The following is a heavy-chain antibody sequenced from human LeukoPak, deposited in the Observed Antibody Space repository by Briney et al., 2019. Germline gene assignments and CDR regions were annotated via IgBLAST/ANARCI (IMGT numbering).Heavy chain of an antibody. CDR1: GFTFNTYT. D-gene: IGHD6-13*01. V-gene: IGHV3-21*05. CDR3: ASKAAADY. CDR2: ISGSSGII. Sequence: GGSLRLSCAASGFTFNTYTMNWVRQAPGKGLEWVSYISGSSGIIDYADSVKGRFTISRDNAKNSLYLQMNSLRAEDTAVYYCASKAAADYWGQGTLVTVSS. J-gene: IGHJ4*02.